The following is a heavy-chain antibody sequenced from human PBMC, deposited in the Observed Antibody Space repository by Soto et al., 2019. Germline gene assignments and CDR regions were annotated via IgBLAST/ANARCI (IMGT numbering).Heavy chain of an antibody. V-gene: IGHV1-46*01. J-gene: IGHJ6*02. CDR1: GYTFTSYY. Sequence: GASVKVSCKASGYTFTSYYMHWVRQAPGQGLEWMGIINPSGGSTGYAQKFQGRVTMTRDTSTSTVYMELSSLRSEDTAVYYCARDEYDYVWGRYRPRTGYYYGMDVWGQGTTVTVSS. CDR3: ARDEYDYVWGRYRPRTGYYYGMDV. CDR2: INPSGGST. D-gene: IGHD3-16*02.